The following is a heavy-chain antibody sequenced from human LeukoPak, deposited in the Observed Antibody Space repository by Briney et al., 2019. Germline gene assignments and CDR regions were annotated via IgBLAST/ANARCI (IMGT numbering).Heavy chain of an antibody. V-gene: IGHV4-59*01. J-gene: IGHJ5*02. CDR3: AGYSATHGNWFDP. D-gene: IGHD5-18*01. Sequence: SETLSLTCTVSGGSISSYYWSWTRQPPGKGLEWIGYIYYSGSTNYNPSLKSRVTISVDTSKNQFSLKLSSVTAADTAVYYCAGYSATHGNWFDPWGQGTLVTVSS. CDR2: IYYSGST. CDR1: GGSISSYY.